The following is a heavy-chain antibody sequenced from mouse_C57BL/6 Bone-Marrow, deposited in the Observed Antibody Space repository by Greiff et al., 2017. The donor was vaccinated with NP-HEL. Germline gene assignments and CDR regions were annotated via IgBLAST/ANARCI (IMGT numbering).Heavy chain of an antibody. D-gene: IGHD1-1*01. J-gene: IGHJ3*01. CDR1: GFTFSSYA. CDR2: ISSGGDYI. CDR3: TRGHYGSSPLAY. V-gene: IGHV5-9-1*02. Sequence: EVKLQESGEGLVKPGGSLKLSCAASGFTFSSYAMSWVRQTPEKRLEWVAYISSGGDYIYYADTVKGRFTISRDNARNTLYLQMSSLKSEDTAMYYCTRGHYGSSPLAYWGQGTLVTVSA.